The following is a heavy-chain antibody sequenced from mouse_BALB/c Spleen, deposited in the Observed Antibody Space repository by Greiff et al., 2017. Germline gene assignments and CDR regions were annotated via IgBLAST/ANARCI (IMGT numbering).Heavy chain of an antibody. D-gene: IGHD1-2*01. V-gene: IGHV2-5-1*01. CDR2: IWRGGST. CDR1: GFSLTSYG. Sequence: VQLQQSGPSLVQPSQSLSITCTVSGFSLTSYGVHWVRQSPGKGLEWLGVIWRGGSTDYNAAFMSRLSITKDNSKSQVFFKMNSLQADDTAIYYCAKNHYYGYDAMDYWGQGTSVTVSS. CDR3: AKNHYYGYDAMDY. J-gene: IGHJ4*01.